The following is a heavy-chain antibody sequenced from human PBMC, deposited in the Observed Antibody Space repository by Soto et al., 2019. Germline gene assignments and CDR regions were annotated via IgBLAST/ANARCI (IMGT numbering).Heavy chain of an antibody. CDR2: IYYSGNT. V-gene: IGHV4-39*07. CDR3: ARRAVVAVTGSLDNWLDP. D-gene: IGHD2-21*01. CDR1: GGSISSSSYY. J-gene: IGHJ5*02. Sequence: SETLSLTCTVSGGSISSSSYYWGWIRQPPGKGLEWIGNIYYSGNTYYNPSLQSRVTISVDTSRNQFSLKVNSVTAADTAMYYCARRAVVAVTGSLDNWLDPWGQGILVTVSS.